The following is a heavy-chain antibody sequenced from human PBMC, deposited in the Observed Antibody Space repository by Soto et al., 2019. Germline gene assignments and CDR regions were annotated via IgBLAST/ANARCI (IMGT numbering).Heavy chain of an antibody. CDR2: IWYDGSNK. Sequence: GGSLRLSCAASGFTFSSYGMHWVRQAPGKGLEWVAVIWYDGSNKYYADSVKGRFTISRDNSKNTLYLQMNSLRAEDTAVYYCARDYAIYHYDFWREPMDVWGKGTTVTVSS. D-gene: IGHD3-3*01. CDR3: ARDYAIYHYDFWREPMDV. J-gene: IGHJ6*03. V-gene: IGHV3-33*01. CDR1: GFTFSSYG.